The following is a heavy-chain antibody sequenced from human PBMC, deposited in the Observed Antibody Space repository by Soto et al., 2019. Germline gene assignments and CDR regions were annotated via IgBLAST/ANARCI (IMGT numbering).Heavy chain of an antibody. CDR1: GGSFSGYF. D-gene: IGHD2-2*01. CDR3: ARGPRCINTSCSNDFYHFRLDV. V-gene: IGHV4-34*01. CDR2: INHSGRT. Sequence: ETLSLTCAVYGGSFSGYFWTWVRQAPGKGLEWIGEINHSGRTNTNPSLKSRISTSVDTSKNQFSLRLSSVTAADTAFYYCARGPRCINTSCSNDFYHFRLDVWGQGTSVTVSS. J-gene: IGHJ6*02.